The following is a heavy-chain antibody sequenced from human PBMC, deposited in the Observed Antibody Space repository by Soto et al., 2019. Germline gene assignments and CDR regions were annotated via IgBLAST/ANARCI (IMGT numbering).Heavy chain of an antibody. D-gene: IGHD3-10*01. CDR3: ARAQPFEFHNWFDP. V-gene: IGHV4-59*01. CDR2: LYYSGSA. CDR1: GDYIITYY. Sequence: PSETLSLTCTVGGDYIITYYWSWIRKPPGKGLEWIGHLYYSGSANYNPSLEGRVTISIDTSASQFSLKLASVTAADTAVYYCARAQPFEFHNWFDPWGQGTLVTVSS. J-gene: IGHJ5*02.